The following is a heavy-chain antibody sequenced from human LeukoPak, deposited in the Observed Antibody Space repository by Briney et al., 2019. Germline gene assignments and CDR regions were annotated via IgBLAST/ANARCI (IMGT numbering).Heavy chain of an antibody. CDR1: GGSMNSYY. CDR2: IYYSGGT. J-gene: IGHJ6*03. V-gene: IGHV4-59*12. D-gene: IGHD3-10*01. CDR3: ARPEPQLLWFGEPGGPYYMDV. Sequence: SETLSLTCTVSGGSMNSYYWSWIRQPPGKGLEWIGYIYYSGGTNYNPSLKSRVTISVDTSKNQFSLKLSSVTAADTAVYYCARPEPQLLWFGEPGGPYYMDVWGKGTTVTVSS.